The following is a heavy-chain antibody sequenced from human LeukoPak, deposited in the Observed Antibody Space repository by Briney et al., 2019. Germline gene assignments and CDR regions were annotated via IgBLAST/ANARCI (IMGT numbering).Heavy chain of an antibody. CDR1: GFTFSRYG. CDR3: AKEGGSGSYMD. D-gene: IGHD3-10*01. J-gene: IGHJ4*02. CDR2: IRYDGSKK. V-gene: IGHV3-30*02. Sequence: EGSLRLSCAASGFTFSRYGMHWVRQAPGKGLEWVAFIRYDGSKKYYAESVKGRFTISRDNSKNTLYLQMNSLRAEDTAVYYCAKEGGSGSYMDWGQGTLVTVSS.